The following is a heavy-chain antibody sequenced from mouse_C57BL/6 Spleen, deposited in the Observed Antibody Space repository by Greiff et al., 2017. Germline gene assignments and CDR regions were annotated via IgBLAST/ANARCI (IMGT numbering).Heavy chain of an antibody. J-gene: IGHJ4*01. CDR3: AREGYDDYAMDY. D-gene: IGHD2-2*01. CDR1: GYAFSSYW. CDR2: IYPGDGDT. Sequence: QVQLQQSGAELVKPGASVKISCKASGYAFSSYWMNWVKQRPGKGLEWIGQIYPGDGDTNYNGKFKGKATLTADKSSSTAYMQLSSLTSEDSAVYFWAREGYDDYAMDYWGQGTSVTVSS. V-gene: IGHV1-80*01.